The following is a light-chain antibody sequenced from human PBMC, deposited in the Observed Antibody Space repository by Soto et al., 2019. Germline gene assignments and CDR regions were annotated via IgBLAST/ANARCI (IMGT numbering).Light chain of an antibody. CDR2: EVT. J-gene: IGLJ1*01. CDR1: SSDVGGYNH. CDR3: SSYASSSSYV. V-gene: IGLV2-14*01. Sequence: QSALTQPASVSGSPGQSITISCTGTSSDVGGYNHVSWYQIHQGKAPKLIIYEVTSRPSGVSYRFSGSKSGNSASLTISGLQAEDEADYYCSSYASSSSYVFGGGTKVTVL.